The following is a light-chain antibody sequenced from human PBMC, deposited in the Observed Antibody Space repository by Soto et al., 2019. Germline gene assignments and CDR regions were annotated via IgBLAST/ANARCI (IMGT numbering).Light chain of an antibody. V-gene: IGKV3-11*01. Sequence: EIVLTQSPATLSLSPGERATLSCRASQSVSSYLAWYQQKPGQAPRLLIYDASNRATGIPARFSGSGSGTDFALTISSLEPEDFAVYYCQQTYTFGRGTKLEIK. CDR1: QSVSSY. CDR3: QQTYT. J-gene: IGKJ2*01. CDR2: DAS.